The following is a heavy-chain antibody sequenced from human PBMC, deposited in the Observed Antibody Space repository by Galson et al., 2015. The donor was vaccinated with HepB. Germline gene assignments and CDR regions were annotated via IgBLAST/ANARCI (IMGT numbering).Heavy chain of an antibody. Sequence: HWVRQAPGKGLEWVAVIWYDGSNKYYADSVKGRFTISRDNSKNTLYLQMNSLRAEDTAVYYCARDVGGFLPGLEPPVFDPWGQGTLVTVSS. D-gene: IGHD2-15*01. J-gene: IGHJ5*02. CDR2: IWYDGSNK. V-gene: IGHV3-33*01. CDR3: ARDVGGFLPGLEPPVFDP.